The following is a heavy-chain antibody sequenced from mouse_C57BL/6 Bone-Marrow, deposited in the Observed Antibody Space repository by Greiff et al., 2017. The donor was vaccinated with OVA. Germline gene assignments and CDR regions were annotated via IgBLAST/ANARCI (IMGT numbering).Heavy chain of an antibody. J-gene: IGHJ4*01. D-gene: IGHD2-2*01. CDR2: IWRGGST. V-gene: IGHV2-5*01. CDR1: GFSLTSYG. Sequence: QVQLKESGPGLVQPSQSLSITCTVSGFSLTSYGVHWVRQSPGKGLEWLGVIWRGGSTDYNAAFMSRLSITKDNSKSQVFFKMNSLQADDTAIYYCAKTGLRRGYYYAMDYWGQGTSVTVSS. CDR3: AKTGLRRGYYYAMDY.